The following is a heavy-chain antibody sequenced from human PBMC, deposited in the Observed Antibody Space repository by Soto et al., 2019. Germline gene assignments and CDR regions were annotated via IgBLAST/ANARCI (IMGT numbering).Heavy chain of an antibody. CDR3: ARGGQDFWSGPFDY. J-gene: IGHJ4*02. V-gene: IGHV4-4*07. CDR1: GGSISNDF. D-gene: IGHD3-3*01. CDR2: SYNSGST. Sequence: PSETLSLTCTVAGGSISNDFCNWVRQPAAKALEWIGRSYNSGSTNYNPSLKSRITISADTSRNQCSLQLNSVTAADTAVSYCARGGQDFWSGPFDYWRQGALVTVSS.